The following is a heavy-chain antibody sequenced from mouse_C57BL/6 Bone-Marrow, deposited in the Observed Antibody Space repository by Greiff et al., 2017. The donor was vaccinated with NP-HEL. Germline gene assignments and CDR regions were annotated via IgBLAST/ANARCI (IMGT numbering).Heavy chain of an antibody. D-gene: IGHD4-1*01. Sequence: EVKLQQSGPELVKPGASVKISCKASGYTFTDYYMNWVKQSHGKSLEWIGDINPNNGGTSYNQKFKGKATLTVDKSSSTAYMELRSLTSEDSAVYYCASLGPFAYWGQGTLVTVSA. CDR2: INPNNGGT. CDR3: ASLGPFAY. J-gene: IGHJ3*01. V-gene: IGHV1-26*01. CDR1: GYTFTDYY.